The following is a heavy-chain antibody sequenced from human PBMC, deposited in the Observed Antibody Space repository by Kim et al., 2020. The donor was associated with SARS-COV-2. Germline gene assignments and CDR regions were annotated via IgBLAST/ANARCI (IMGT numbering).Heavy chain of an antibody. Sequence: GGSLRLSCAGSGFTFNNYAMSWVRQAPGKGLEWVSLVGPGGSSTSYADSVKGRFTISRDNSKNTLYLQMNSLRAEDTAIYYCARRGGVNGVDSWGQGTLVTVSS. V-gene: IGHV3-23*01. J-gene: IGHJ5*01. CDR2: VGPGGSST. CDR1: GFTFNNYA. CDR3: ARRGGVNGVDS. D-gene: IGHD3-16*01.